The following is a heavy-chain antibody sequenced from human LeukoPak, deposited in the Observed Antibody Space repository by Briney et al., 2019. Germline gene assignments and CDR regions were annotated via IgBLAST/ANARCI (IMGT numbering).Heavy chain of an antibody. Sequence: SETLSLTCTVSGGFISSGSYYWSWIRQPAGKGLEWIGRIYTSGSTNYNPSLKSRVTISVDTSKNQFSLKLSSVTAADTAVYYCARVGVVPAAIVYWGQGTLVTVSS. V-gene: IGHV4-61*02. CDR3: ARVGVVPAAIVY. D-gene: IGHD2-2*02. CDR2: IYTSGST. CDR1: GGFISSGSYY. J-gene: IGHJ4*02.